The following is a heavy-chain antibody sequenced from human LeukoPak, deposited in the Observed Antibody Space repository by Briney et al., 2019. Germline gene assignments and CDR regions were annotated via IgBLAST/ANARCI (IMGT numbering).Heavy chain of an antibody. V-gene: IGHV4-59*01. CDR3: ARGRTSPDYSFDY. D-gene: IGHD2-21*02. J-gene: IGHJ4*02. CDR2: IYYSGST. Sequence: SETLSLTCTVSGGSISNYYWSWIRQPPGKGLEWIGYIYYSGSTNYNPSLKSRVTISVDTSKNQFSLKLNSLTTADTAVYYCARGRTSPDYSFDYWGQGTLVTVSS. CDR1: GGSISNYY.